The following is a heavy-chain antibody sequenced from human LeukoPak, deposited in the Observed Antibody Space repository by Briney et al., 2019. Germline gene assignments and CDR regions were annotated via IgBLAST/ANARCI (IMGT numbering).Heavy chain of an antibody. CDR1: SGSINNYY. CDR3: AREQWGLVDY. D-gene: IGHD1-26*01. J-gene: IGHJ4*02. CDR2: VYDTGTT. V-gene: IGHV4-59*01. Sequence: SETLPLTCTVSSGSINNYYWSWLRQPPGKGLVWIGYVYDTGTTNYNPSLKSRVTISLDTSKNQFSLKLSSVTAADTAVYYCAREQWGLVDYWGQGTLVTVSS.